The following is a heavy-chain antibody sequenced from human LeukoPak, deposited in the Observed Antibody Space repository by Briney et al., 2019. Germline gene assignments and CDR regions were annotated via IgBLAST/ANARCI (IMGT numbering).Heavy chain of an antibody. Sequence: SVKVSCKASGGTFSSYAISWVRQAPGQGLEWMGRIIPIFGTANYAQKFQGRVTITTDESTSTAYMELGSLGSEDTAVYYCARGDQNCSGGSCFASPFDYWGQGTLVTVSS. CDR1: GGTFSSYA. J-gene: IGHJ4*02. CDR3: ARGDQNCSGGSCFASPFDY. CDR2: IIPIFGTA. D-gene: IGHD2-15*01. V-gene: IGHV1-69*05.